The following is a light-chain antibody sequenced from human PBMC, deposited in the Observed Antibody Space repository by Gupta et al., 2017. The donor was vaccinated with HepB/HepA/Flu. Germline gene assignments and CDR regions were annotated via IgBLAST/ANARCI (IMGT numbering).Light chain of an antibody. V-gene: IGKV1D-12*01. CDR3: QQANSFPIT. CDR2: AAS. Sequence: DIQMTQSPSSVSASVGDTVTITCRASQGISWLAWYQQKPGKAPNLLIYAASTVQSGVPSRFSGSGSGTSFTLTISSLQPEDFATYYCQQANSFPITFGQGTRLEIK. CDR1: QGISW. J-gene: IGKJ5*01.